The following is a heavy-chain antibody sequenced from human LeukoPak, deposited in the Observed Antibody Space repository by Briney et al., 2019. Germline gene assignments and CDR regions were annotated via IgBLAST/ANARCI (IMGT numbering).Heavy chain of an antibody. CDR2: IYPGDSDT. CDR1: GYSFTSYW. CDR3: ARHVVSSSRWCNFDY. Sequence: GESLKISCKGSGYSFTSYWIGWVRQMPGKVLEWMGIIYPGDSDTRYSPSFQGQVTISADKSISTAYLQWSSLKASDTAMYYCARHVVSSSRWCNFDYWGQGTLVTVSS. J-gene: IGHJ4*02. V-gene: IGHV5-51*01. D-gene: IGHD6-13*01.